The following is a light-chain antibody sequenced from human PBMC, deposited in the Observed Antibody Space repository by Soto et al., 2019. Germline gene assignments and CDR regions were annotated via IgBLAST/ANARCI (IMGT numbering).Light chain of an antibody. CDR2: VAS. Sequence: EIVLTQSPGTLSLSPGERATLSFRASQSVSSSYLAWYQHTPGQAPRLLVYVASSRATGIPDRFSGSGSGTDFTLTISRLEPEDFAVYYGQQYGSSLIFTFGTGTKVDIK. J-gene: IGKJ3*01. CDR3: QQYGSSLIFT. V-gene: IGKV3-20*01. CDR1: QSVSSSY.